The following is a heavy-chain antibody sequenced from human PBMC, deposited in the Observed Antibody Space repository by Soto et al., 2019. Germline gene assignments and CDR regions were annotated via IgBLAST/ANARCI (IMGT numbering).Heavy chain of an antibody. Sequence: QVQLVESGGDVVQPGGSLRLSCAASGFTFSASYMTWIRQAPGRGLEWVSYISNSGNTKEYADSVRGRFTFSRDNAKNSVHLQMDSLRAEDTAVYYCARERSCSGNSCYQLRFDPWGQGTRVIVSS. CDR1: GFTFSASY. CDR3: ARERSCSGNSCYQLRFDP. CDR2: ISNSGNTK. J-gene: IGHJ5*02. V-gene: IGHV3-11*01. D-gene: IGHD5-12*01.